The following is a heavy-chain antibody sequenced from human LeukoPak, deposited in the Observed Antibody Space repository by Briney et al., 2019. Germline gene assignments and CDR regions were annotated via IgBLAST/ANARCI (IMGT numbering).Heavy chain of an antibody. J-gene: IGHJ4*02. CDR2: INPNSGDT. D-gene: IGHD3-3*01. Sequence: ASVKVSCKTSGYTFTDYYMHWVRQAPGQGLEWMGRINPNSGDTNYAQKLLGRVTMTRDTSISTAYMELSSLTSDDTAVYYCASISEVWSGYYTVHHDYWGQGTLVTVSS. V-gene: IGHV1-2*02. CDR1: GYTFTDYY. CDR3: ASISEVWSGYYTVHHDY.